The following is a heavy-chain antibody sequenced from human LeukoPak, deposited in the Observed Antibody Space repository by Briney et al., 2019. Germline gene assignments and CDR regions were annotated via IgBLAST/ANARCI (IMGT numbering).Heavy chain of an antibody. CDR2: IYSGGST. D-gene: IGHD5-18*01. V-gene: IGHV3-53*01. J-gene: IGHJ4*02. CDR3: AKAGNGYNYGGFV. CDR1: GFTVSSNY. Sequence: PGGSLRLSCAASGFTVSSNYMSWVRQAPGKGLEWVSVIYSGGSTYYADSVKGRFTISRDNPKNTVYLQMNSLRAEDTAVYYCAKAGNGYNYGGFVWGQGTLVTVSS.